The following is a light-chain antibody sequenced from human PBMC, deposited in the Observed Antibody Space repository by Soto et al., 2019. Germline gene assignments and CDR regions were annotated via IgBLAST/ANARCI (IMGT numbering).Light chain of an antibody. Sequence: QSVLTQPASVSGSPGQSITISCTGSTSDIGGYIFVSWYQQHPGKAPKLIIYEVTHRPSGVSNRFSGSKSGNTASLTISGLQAEDEEDYFFFSYTGSSSPDVFGTGTKVTVL. V-gene: IGLV2-14*01. CDR2: EVT. CDR3: FSYTGSSSPDV. J-gene: IGLJ1*01. CDR1: TSDIGGYIF.